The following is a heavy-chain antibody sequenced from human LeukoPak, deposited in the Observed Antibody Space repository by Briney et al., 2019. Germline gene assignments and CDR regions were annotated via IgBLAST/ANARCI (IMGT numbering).Heavy chain of an antibody. J-gene: IGHJ4*02. CDR1: GFTLGDYA. CDR3: TRGGWFGELGDFDY. V-gene: IGHV3-49*03. D-gene: IGHD3-10*01. CDR2: IRSKAYGGTT. Sequence: GGSLRLSCTASGFTLGDYAMSWFRQAPAKGLEGVGFIRSKAYGGTTEYAASVKGRFTISRDDSKSIAYLQMNSLKTEDTAVYYCTRGGWFGELGDFDYWGQGTLVTVSS.